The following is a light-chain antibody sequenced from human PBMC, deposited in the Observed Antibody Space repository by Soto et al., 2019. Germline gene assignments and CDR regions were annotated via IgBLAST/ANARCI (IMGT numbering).Light chain of an antibody. CDR1: QGIRHD. Sequence: DIQMTQPPSSLSAFVGDTVSITCRASQGIRHDLGWYQVKPGKAPKRLIFAASSLQSGVPSRFSGSGSGTEFTLTISSLQPEDFGTYYCLQHNSYPRTFGQGTKVDIK. V-gene: IGKV1-17*01. J-gene: IGKJ1*01. CDR3: LQHNSYPRT. CDR2: AAS.